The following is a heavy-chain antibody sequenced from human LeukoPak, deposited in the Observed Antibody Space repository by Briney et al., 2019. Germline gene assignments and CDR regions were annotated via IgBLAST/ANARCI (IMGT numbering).Heavy chain of an antibody. Sequence: GGSLRLSCAASGFTFSSYEINWARQAPGEGVEWVSYMRRSGSSMHYADSVNGRFSISRDNAKNSVYLQMNSLRAEDTAVYYCARRLPYYGMDVWGQGTTVTVSS. J-gene: IGHJ6*02. CDR1: GFTFSSYE. CDR3: ARRLPYYGMDV. CDR2: MRRSGSSM. V-gene: IGHV3-48*03.